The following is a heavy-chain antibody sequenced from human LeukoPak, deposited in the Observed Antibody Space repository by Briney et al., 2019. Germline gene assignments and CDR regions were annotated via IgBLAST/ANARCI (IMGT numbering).Heavy chain of an antibody. Sequence: PGGSLRLSCVASGFTFSSYSMNWVRQAPGKGLEWVSYISSSGSTIYYADSVKGRLTISRDNAKNSLYLQMNSLRAEDTAVYYCARERSGSYFDYWGQGTLVTVSS. D-gene: IGHD1-26*01. J-gene: IGHJ4*02. V-gene: IGHV3-48*04. CDR2: ISSSGSTI. CDR3: ARERSGSYFDY. CDR1: GFTFSSYS.